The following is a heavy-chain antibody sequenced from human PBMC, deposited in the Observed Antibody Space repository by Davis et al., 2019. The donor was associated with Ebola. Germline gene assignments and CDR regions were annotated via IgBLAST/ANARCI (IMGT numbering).Heavy chain of an antibody. D-gene: IGHD5-24*01. CDR1: GGSISSSSYY. V-gene: IGHV4-39*01. CDR2: IYYSGST. J-gene: IGHJ4*02. CDR3: ARLGMATPIDY. Sequence: MPSETLSLTCTVSGGSISSSSYYWGWIRQPPGKGLEWIGSIYYSGSTYYNPSLKSRVTISVDTSKNQFSLKLSSVTAADTAVYYCARLGMATPIDYWGQGTLVTVSS.